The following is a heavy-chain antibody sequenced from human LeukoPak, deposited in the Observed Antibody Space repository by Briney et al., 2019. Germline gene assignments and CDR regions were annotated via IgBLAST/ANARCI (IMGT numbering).Heavy chain of an antibody. J-gene: IGHJ4*02. V-gene: IGHV3-21*01. CDR1: GFTFSTFN. Sequence: GGSLRLSCAASGFTFSTFNMNWVRQAPGKGLEWVSSITSGGDYIYYADSVKGRFTTSRDNAKNSLSLQLNSLRVEDTAVYYCARGHYDVLAASYKWTPDYWGQGTLVTVSS. D-gene: IGHD3-9*01. CDR3: ARGHYDVLAASYKWTPDY. CDR2: ITSGGDYI.